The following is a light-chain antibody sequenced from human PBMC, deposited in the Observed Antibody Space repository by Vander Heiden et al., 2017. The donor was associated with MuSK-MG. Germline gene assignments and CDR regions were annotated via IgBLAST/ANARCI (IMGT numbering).Light chain of an antibody. CDR2: AVT. J-gene: IGLJ2*01. CDR3: CSFAGSYTFIL. Sequence: QSALTQPRSVSGSPGQTVTITCTGGSGDVGAYYHVPWYQQQPGKAPKLTIYAVTERPSGVPHRFSGSKSGNTASLTISGLLAEDEAEYFCCSFAGSYTFILFGGGTKLTV. V-gene: IGLV2-11*01. CDR1: SGDVGAYYH.